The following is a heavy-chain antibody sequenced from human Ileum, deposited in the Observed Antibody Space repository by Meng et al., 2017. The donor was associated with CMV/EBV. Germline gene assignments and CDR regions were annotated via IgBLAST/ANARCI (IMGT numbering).Heavy chain of an antibody. D-gene: IGHD3-10*01. CDR2: ISSGSTYI. V-gene: IGHV3-21*01. Sequence: RVEVGGGRVTPGGSLRLSCAASGFTFSSFTMNGVRQAPWKGLEWVSSISSGSTYIYSTDSVKGRFTISRDNAKNSLYLQMNSLRAEDTAVYYCARSFTMVRGVIGGISDYWGQGTLVTVSS. J-gene: IGHJ4*02. CDR1: GFTFSSFT. CDR3: ARSFTMVRGVIGGISDY.